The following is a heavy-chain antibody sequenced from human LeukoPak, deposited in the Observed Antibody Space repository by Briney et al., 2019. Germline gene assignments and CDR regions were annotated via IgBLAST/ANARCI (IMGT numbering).Heavy chain of an antibody. V-gene: IGHV4-31*03. CDR2: IYYSGST. CDR1: GVSISSGVYY. CDR3: ARAYYGDSGYNFDY. Sequence: SQTLSLTCTVSGVSISSGVYYWSWIRQHPGKGLEWIGYIYYSGSTYHNPSLKSRVTISVDTSKNQFSLKLSSVTAADTAVYYCARAYYGDSGYNFDYWGQGTLVTVSS. J-gene: IGHJ4*02. D-gene: IGHD4-17*01.